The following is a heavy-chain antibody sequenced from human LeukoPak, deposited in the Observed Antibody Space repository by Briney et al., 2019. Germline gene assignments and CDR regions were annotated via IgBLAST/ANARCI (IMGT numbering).Heavy chain of an antibody. V-gene: IGHV3-21*01. CDR1: GFTFASYS. CDR3: ARVSGRLERQSDLDY. Sequence: GGSLRLSCAASGFTFASYSMNWVRQAPGKGLEWVSSISGDSTYIYNAGSVKGRFTISGDNAQASLYLQMISLRADDTAVYYCARVSGRLERQSDLDYWGQGTLVIVSS. J-gene: IGHJ4*02. D-gene: IGHD1-1*01. CDR2: ISGDSTYI.